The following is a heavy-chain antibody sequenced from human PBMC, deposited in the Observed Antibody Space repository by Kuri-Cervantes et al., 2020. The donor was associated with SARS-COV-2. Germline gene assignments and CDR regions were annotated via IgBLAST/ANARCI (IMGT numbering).Heavy chain of an antibody. Sequence: SVKVSCKASGGTFSSSAISWVRQAPGQGLEWMGEIIPILGITNYAQKFQGRVTITADESTSTAYMELSSLRSEDTAVYYCARGGIVVVPAATGAFDIWGQGTMVTVSS. CDR2: IIPILGIT. V-gene: IGHV1-69*10. CDR1: GGTFSSSA. J-gene: IGHJ3*02. CDR3: ARGGIVVVPAATGAFDI. D-gene: IGHD2-2*01.